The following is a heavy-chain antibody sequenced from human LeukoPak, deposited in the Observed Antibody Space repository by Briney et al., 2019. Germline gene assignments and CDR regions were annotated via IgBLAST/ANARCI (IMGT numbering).Heavy chain of an antibody. CDR1: GFTSSSYG. CDR3: ARAGPGSSGPDSSGWYAY. D-gene: IGHD6-19*01. V-gene: IGHV3-53*01. J-gene: IGHJ4*02. Sequence: GGSLRLSCAASGFTSSSYGRHWVRQAPGKGLEWVSDIYSGGSTYFADSVKGRFTISRDYSKNTLYLQINSLRAEDTALYYCARAGPGSSGPDSSGWYAYWGQGTLVTVSS. CDR2: IYSGGST.